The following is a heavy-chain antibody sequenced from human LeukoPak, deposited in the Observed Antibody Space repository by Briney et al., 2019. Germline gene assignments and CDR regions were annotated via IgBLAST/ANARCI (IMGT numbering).Heavy chain of an antibody. V-gene: IGHV3-23*01. J-gene: IGHJ4*02. CDR3: AKLGGATPYFDY. CDR1: GFTFSSYA. Sequence: GGSLRLSCAASGFTFSSYATSWVRQAPGKGLEWVSAISGSGGSTYYADSVKGRFTISRDNSKNTLYLQMNSLKAEDTAVYYCAKLGGATPYFDYWGQGTLVTVSS. D-gene: IGHD1-26*01. CDR2: ISGSGGST.